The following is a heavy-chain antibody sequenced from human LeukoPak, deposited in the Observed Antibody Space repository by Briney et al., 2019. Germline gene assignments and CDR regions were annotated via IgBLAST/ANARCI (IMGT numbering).Heavy chain of an antibody. J-gene: IGHJ4*02. Sequence: GGSLRLSCAASGSTFSSYGMHWVRQAPGKGLEWVAVISYDGSNKYYADSVKGRFTISRDNSKNTLYLQMNSLRAEDTAVYYCAKELYDSSPDYWGQGTLVTVSS. CDR3: AKELYDSSPDY. CDR2: ISYDGSNK. CDR1: GSTFSSYG. V-gene: IGHV3-30*18. D-gene: IGHD3-22*01.